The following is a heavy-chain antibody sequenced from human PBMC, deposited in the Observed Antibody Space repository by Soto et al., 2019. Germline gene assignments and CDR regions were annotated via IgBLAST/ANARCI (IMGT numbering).Heavy chain of an antibody. Sequence: EVQLLESGGDLIQPGGSLRLSCTASGFHFRSHAMSWVRQSPGKGLEWVSALSGDGAYTFYADSVKGRFTISRDNSKNILYLQMNRLRAEDTALYYLARDGDADYYCYYRDVWGEGTTITVS. J-gene: IGHJ6*03. CDR3: ARDGDADYYCYYRDV. V-gene: IGHV3-23*01. CDR2: LSGDGAYT. CDR1: GFHFRSHA.